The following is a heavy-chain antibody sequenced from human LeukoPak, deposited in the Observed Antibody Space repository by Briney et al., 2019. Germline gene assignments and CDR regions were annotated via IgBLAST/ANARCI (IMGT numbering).Heavy chain of an antibody. CDR2: IYYSGST. CDR3: ARIEEVEMATVYFDY. CDR1: GGSISSSSYY. Sequence: TSETLSLTCTVSGGSISSSSYYWGWIRQPPGKGLEWIGSIYYSGSTYYNPSLKSRVTISVDTSKNQFSLKLSSVTAADTAVYYCARIEEVEMATVYFDYWSQGTLVTVSS. J-gene: IGHJ4*02. V-gene: IGHV4-39*01. D-gene: IGHD5-24*01.